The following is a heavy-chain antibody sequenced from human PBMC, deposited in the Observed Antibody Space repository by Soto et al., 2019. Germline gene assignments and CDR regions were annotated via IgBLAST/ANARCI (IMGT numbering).Heavy chain of an antibody. CDR2: IYSSGST. CDR3: ATRPLLPGAP. D-gene: IGHD3-22*01. V-gene: IGHV3-53*01. J-gene: IGHJ3*01. CDR1: GFTFSSND. Sequence: EVQLVESGGGLIQHGGSLRLSCAASGFTFSSNDMNWVRQAPGKGLEWVSLIYSSGSTSYADSVKGRFTISRDNSKNTLYLQMSSLRAEDTAVYYCATRPLLPGAPWGQGTMVTVSS.